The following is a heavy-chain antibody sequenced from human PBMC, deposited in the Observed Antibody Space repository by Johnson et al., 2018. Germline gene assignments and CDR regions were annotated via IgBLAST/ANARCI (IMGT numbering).Heavy chain of an antibody. J-gene: IGHJ3*02. D-gene: IGHD7-27*01. V-gene: IGHV3-30*03. CDR1: GFTFNTYD. CDR2: ISYDGGLK. Sequence: VQLVETGGGVVQPGRSLRLSCAASGFTFNTYDMNWVRQAPGKGLEWVSEISYDGGLKYYADSVKSRFTISRDNSKNTLYLQMNSLRTEDTALYYCSTDKTGAFDIWGQGKMVTVSS. CDR3: STDKTGAFDI.